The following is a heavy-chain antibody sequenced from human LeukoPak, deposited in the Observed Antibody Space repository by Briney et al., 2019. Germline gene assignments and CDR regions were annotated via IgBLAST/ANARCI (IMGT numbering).Heavy chain of an antibody. CDR2: INTNTGNP. V-gene: IGHV7-4-1*02. CDR3: ARGDYETHGYQTR. CDR1: GYIFTSYV. J-gene: IGHJ4*02. Sequence: ASVKVSCKASGYIFTSYVLHWVRQAPGQGLEWMGWINTNTGNPTYAQGLTGRFVFSLDTSVSTAYLQISSLKADDTAMYYCARGDYETHGYQTRWGQGTLFTVSS. D-gene: IGHD3-22*01.